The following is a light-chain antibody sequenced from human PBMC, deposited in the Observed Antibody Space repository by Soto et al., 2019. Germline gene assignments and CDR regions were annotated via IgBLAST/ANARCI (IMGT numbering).Light chain of an antibody. Sequence: VCRRKIEKKSCRVSQSVSENLAWYKQKTGQDPRLLIYDASNRATGIPARLSGSGSGRDFIFFIRRTEYEEVARSRYPHRSNRPPRTFSSGTKVDIK. CDR2: DAS. V-gene: IGKV3-11*02. CDR1: QSVSEN. J-gene: IGKJ1*01. CDR3: PHRSNRPPRT.